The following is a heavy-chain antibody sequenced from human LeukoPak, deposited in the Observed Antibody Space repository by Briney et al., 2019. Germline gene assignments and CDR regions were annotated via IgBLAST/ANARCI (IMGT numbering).Heavy chain of an antibody. CDR2: ISGSGGST. CDR1: GFTFSSYA. J-gene: IGHJ5*02. D-gene: IGHD3-10*01. V-gene: IGHV3-23*01. Sequence: GGSLRLSCAASGFTFSSYAMSWVRQAPGKGLEWVSAISGSGGSTYYADSVKGRFTISRDNSKNTLYLQMNSLRAEDTAVYYCAKDQTPQGKYYYGSGSESGFDPWGQGTLVTVSS. CDR3: AKDQTPQGKYYYGSGSESGFDP.